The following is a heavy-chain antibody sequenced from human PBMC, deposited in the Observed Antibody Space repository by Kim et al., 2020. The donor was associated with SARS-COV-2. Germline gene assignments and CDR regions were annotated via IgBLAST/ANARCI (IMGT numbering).Heavy chain of an antibody. J-gene: IGHJ4*02. D-gene: IGHD3-22*01. Sequence: SETLSLTCTVSGGSISSGGYYWSWIRQHPGKGLEWIGYIYYSGSTYYNPSLKSRVTISVDTSKNPFSLKLSSVTAADTAVYYCARAPNGDYYDSSGWDFAYWGQGTLVTVYS. CDR3: ARAPNGDYYDSSGWDFAY. V-gene: IGHV4-31*03. CDR2: IYYSGST. CDR1: GGSISSGGYY.